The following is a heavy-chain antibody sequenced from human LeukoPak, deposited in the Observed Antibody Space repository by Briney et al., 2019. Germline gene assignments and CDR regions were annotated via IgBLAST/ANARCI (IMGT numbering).Heavy chain of an antibody. V-gene: IGHV4-39*01. Sequence: SETLSLTCTVSGGSISSSSYYWGWIRQPPGKGLEWIGSIYYSGSTYYNPSLKSRVTVSVDTSKNQFSLKLSSVTAADTAVYYCARQDYYDSSGYSIGYWGQGTLVTVSS. CDR2: IYYSGST. CDR3: ARQDYYDSSGYSIGY. J-gene: IGHJ4*02. CDR1: GGSISSSSYY. D-gene: IGHD3-22*01.